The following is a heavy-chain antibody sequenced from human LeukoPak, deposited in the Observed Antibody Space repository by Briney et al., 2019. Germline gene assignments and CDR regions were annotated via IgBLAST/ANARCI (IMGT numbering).Heavy chain of an antibody. Sequence: GGSLRLSCAASGFTFSSYGVHWVRQAPGKGLEWVAVIWYDGSNKYYADSVKGRFTISRDNSKNTLYLQMNSLRAEDTAVYYCASLYYYDSSGYFDAFDIWGQGTMVTVSS. V-gene: IGHV3-33*01. CDR1: GFTFSSYG. D-gene: IGHD3-22*01. CDR2: IWYDGSNK. CDR3: ASLYYYDSSGYFDAFDI. J-gene: IGHJ3*02.